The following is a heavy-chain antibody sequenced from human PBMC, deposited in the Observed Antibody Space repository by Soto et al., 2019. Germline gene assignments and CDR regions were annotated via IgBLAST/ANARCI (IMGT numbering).Heavy chain of an antibody. J-gene: IGHJ6*03. CDR3: ARDGSTEWLAYYYYMDV. CDR1: GYTFTSYG. CDR2: ISAYNGNT. Sequence: ASVKVSCKASGYTFTSYGISWVRQAPGQGLEWMGWISAYNGNTNYAQKLQGRVTMTTDTSTSTAYMELRSLRSDDTAVYYCARDGSTEWLAYYYYMDVWGKGTTVTVSS. D-gene: IGHD3-3*01. V-gene: IGHV1-18*01.